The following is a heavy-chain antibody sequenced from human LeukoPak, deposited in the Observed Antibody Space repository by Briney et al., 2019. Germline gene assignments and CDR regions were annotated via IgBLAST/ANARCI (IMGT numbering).Heavy chain of an antibody. CDR1: GYTLTELS. D-gene: IGHD3-3*01. CDR2: FDPEDGET. Sequence: ASVEVSCKVSGYTLTELSMHWVRQAPGKGLEWMGGFDPEDGETIYAQKFQGRVTMTEDTSTDTAYMELSSLRSEDTAVYYCATEGGLYDFWSGYYNWGQGTLVTVSS. J-gene: IGHJ4*02. CDR3: ATEGGLYDFWSGYYN. V-gene: IGHV1-24*01.